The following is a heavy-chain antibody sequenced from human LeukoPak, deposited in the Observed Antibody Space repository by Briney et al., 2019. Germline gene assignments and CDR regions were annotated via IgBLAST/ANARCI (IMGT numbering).Heavy chain of an antibody. J-gene: IGHJ4*02. CDR1: GYSFTSYW. Sequence: GESLKISCKGSGYSFTSYWIGWVRQMPGKGLEWMGIIYPGDSDTRYSPSFQGQVTISADKSISTAYLQWSSLKASDTAIYYCARVAIAAAGTFDYWGQGTLVTVSS. D-gene: IGHD6-13*01. CDR3: ARVAIAAAGTFDY. V-gene: IGHV5-51*01. CDR2: IYPGDSDT.